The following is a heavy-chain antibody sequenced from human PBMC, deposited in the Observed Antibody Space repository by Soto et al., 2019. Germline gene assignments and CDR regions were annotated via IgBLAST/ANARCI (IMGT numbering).Heavy chain of an antibody. CDR2: TRNKANSYTT. CDR3: ARGSTNSSFYYYYGMDV. CDR1: GFTFSDHY. V-gene: IGHV3-72*01. J-gene: IGHJ6*02. Sequence: PGGSLRLSCAASGFTFSDHYMDWVRQAPGKGLEWVGRTRNKANSYTTEYDASVKGRFTISRDDSKNSLYLQMNSLKTEDTAVYYCARGSTNSSFYYYYGMDVWGQGTTVTVSS. D-gene: IGHD1-1*01.